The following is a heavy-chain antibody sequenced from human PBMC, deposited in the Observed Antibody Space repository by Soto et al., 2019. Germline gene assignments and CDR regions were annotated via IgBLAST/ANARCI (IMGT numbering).Heavy chain of an antibody. D-gene: IGHD3-10*01. CDR2: LYSGGIT. CDR3: ASGRGSYYFDY. V-gene: IGHV3-53*01. Sequence: EVQLVESGGDLIQPGGSLRLSCAASGLTVSTNYMSWVRQAPGKGLEWVSVLYSGGITYYADSVKGRFTISRNNSKNTLFLQMNSLRAEDTAVYYCASGRGSYYFDYWGQGTLVTVSS. CDR1: GLTVSTNY. J-gene: IGHJ4*02.